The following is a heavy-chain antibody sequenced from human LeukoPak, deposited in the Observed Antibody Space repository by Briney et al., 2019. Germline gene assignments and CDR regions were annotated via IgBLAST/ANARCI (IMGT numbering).Heavy chain of an antibody. CDR3: AKEKSYYYDSSGYYDY. CDR2: IWYDGSNK. CDR1: GFTFSSYG. Sequence: GGSLRLSCAASGFTFSSYGMHWVRQAPGKGLEWVAVIWYDGSNKYYADSVKGRFTISRDNSKNTLYLQMNSLRAEDTAVYYCAKEKSYYYDSSGYYDYWGQGTLVTVSS. D-gene: IGHD3-22*01. J-gene: IGHJ4*02. V-gene: IGHV3-33*06.